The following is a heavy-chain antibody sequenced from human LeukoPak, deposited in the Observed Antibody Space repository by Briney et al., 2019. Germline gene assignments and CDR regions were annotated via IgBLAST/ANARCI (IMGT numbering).Heavy chain of an antibody. CDR2: IRSKAYGGTT. V-gene: IGHV3-49*03. J-gene: IGHJ4*02. CDR3: TRAGDYYDSSGYYHTFDY. D-gene: IGHD3-22*01. Sequence: GGSLRLSCTASGFTFGDYAMSWFRQAPGKGLEWVGFIRSKAYGGTTEYAASVKGRFTISRDDSKSIAYLQMNSLKTEDTAVYYCTRAGDYYDSSGYYHTFDYWGQGTLVTVSS. CDR1: GFTFGDYA.